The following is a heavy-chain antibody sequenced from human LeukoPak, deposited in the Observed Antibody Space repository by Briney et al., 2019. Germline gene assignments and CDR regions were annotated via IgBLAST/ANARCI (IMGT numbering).Heavy chain of an antibody. J-gene: IGHJ4*02. D-gene: IGHD2-8*01. CDR2: ITPLFGTA. CDR3: ARADNLMVYATYDY. CDR1: GGTFSKYT. Sequence: ASVKVSCKASGGTFSKYTISWVRQRPGQGLEWMGGITPLFGTANYAQKFQGRVTITADESTSTAYMELSSLRSEDTAVYYCARADNLMVYATYDYWGQGTLVTVSS. V-gene: IGHV1-69*13.